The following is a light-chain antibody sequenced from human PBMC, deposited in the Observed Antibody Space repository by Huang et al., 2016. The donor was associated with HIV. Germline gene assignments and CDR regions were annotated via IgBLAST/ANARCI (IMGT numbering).Light chain of an antibody. V-gene: IGKV3-11*01. J-gene: IGKJ1*01. CDR3: QQRGDWPWT. CDR2: DAT. Sequence: EIVLTQSPVTLSLSPGEGATLYCRASHSSSSHLAWFQQKPGLAPRLLIFDATNRATGIPAMFSGSGSVTDFALTISSLEPEDFAVYYCQQRGDWPWTFGQGTKVEIK. CDR1: HSSSSH.